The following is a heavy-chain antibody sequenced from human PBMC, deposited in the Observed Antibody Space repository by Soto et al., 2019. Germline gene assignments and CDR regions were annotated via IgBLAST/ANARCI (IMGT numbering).Heavy chain of an antibody. Sequence: ASVKVSCKASGYTFTSYCISWVRQASGQGLEWMGWISAYNGNTNYAQKLQGRVTMTTDTSTSTAYMELRSLRSDDTAVYYCARAGLLWFGELLVDYWGQGTLVTVSS. V-gene: IGHV1-18*01. CDR1: GYTFTSYC. D-gene: IGHD3-10*01. J-gene: IGHJ4*02. CDR3: ARAGLLWFGELLVDY. CDR2: ISAYNGNT.